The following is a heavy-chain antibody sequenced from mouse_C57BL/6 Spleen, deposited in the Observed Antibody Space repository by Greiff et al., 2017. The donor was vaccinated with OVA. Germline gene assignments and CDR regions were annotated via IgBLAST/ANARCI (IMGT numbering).Heavy chain of an antibody. V-gene: IGHV1-82*01. Sequence: QVQLKQSGPELVKPGASVKISCKASGYAFSSSWMNWVKQRPGKGLAWIGRIYPGDGDTNYNGKFKGKATLTADTSSSTAYMQLSSLTYEDAAFYFGASERVTFDYWGQGTTLTVSS. J-gene: IGHJ2*01. CDR3: ASERVTFDY. CDR2: IYPGDGDT. CDR1: GYAFSSSW. D-gene: IGHD2-2*01.